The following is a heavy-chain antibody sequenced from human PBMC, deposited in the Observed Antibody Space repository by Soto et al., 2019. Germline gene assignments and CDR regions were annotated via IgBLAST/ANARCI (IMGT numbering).Heavy chain of an antibody. CDR2: ISSSSSYI. CDR3: ARDRFLEWLTDY. CDR1: GFTFSSYS. J-gene: IGHJ4*02. V-gene: IGHV3-21*01. D-gene: IGHD3-3*01. Sequence: GGSLRLSCAASGFTFSSYSMNWVRQAPGKGLEWVSSISSSSSYIYYADSVKGRFTISRDNAKNSLYLQMNSLRAEDTAVYYCARDRFLEWLTDYWGQGTLVTVSS.